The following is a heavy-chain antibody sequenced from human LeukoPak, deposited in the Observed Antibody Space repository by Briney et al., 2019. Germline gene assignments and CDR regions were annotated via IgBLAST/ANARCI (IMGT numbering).Heavy chain of an antibody. Sequence: PSETLSLTCAVSGGSISSSNWWSWVRQPPGKGLEWIGEIYHSGSTNYNPSLKSRVTISVDTSKNQFSLKLSSVTAADTAVYYCARLPWYGDYYYYYYMDVWGKGTTVTISS. J-gene: IGHJ6*03. CDR3: ARLPWYGDYYYYYYMDV. CDR2: IYHSGST. CDR1: GGSISSSNW. V-gene: IGHV4-4*02. D-gene: IGHD4-17*01.